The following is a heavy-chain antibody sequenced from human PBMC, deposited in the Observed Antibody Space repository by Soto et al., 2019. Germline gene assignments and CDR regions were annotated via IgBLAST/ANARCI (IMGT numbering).Heavy chain of an antibody. V-gene: IGHV1-46*01. CDR2: LRPGGGST. J-gene: IGHJ4*02. Sequence: GASVKVSCKASGYAFTRYYMHWVRQAPGQGLEWMGILRPGGGSTTYAQKFQGRVAMTKDTSTSTVYMELSSLRSEDTAVYYCARGMDTAISLLDYWGQGTLVTVSS. CDR3: ARGMDTAISLLDY. D-gene: IGHD5-18*01. CDR1: GYAFTRYY.